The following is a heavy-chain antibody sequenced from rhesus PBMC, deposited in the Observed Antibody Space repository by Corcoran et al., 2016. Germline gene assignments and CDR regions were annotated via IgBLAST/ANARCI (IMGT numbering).Heavy chain of an antibody. CDR2: IYGSGGGT. D-gene: IGHD6-31*01. J-gene: IGHJ4*01. Sequence: QVQLQESGPGLVKPSETLSLTCAVSGGSISDDYYWSWIRQPPGKGLEWIEYIYGSGGGTNYNPFLEKRSTISIDTSKNLFSLKLGSVTAADTAVYYCARGGREAAAHYFDYWGQGVLVTVSS. V-gene: IGHV4-106*01. CDR3: ARGGREAAAHYFDY. CDR1: GGSISDDYY.